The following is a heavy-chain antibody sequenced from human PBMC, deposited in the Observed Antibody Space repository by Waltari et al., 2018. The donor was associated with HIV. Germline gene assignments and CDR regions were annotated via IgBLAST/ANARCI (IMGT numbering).Heavy chain of an antibody. CDR3: ASERYCSSITCPQRYDF. V-gene: IGHV4-31*03. CDR2: IYYTGTT. Sequence: QMQMQESGPGLVKPSQTLSLTCNVSGGAIGSGTYYWTWLRQPPGKTLEWIGYIYYTGTTSYHPALKSRLSMSVDTSKNQFSLNLRSVTAADTAVYFCASERYCSSITCPQRYDFWGQGLRVTVSS. CDR1: GGAIGSGTYY. D-gene: IGHD2-2*01. J-gene: IGHJ4*02.